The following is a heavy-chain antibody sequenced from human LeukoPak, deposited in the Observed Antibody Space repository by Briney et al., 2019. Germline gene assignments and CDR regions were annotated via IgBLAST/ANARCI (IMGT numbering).Heavy chain of an antibody. CDR1: GVTFSSYV. Sequence: GGSLRLSCAASGVTFSSYVMSWVRQAPGKGLEGVSGISGSGDSTYYADSVKGRFTISRDNSKNTLYLQMNSLRAEDTAVYYCAKSIGASFMVRGVIITNPFDYWGQGTLVTVSS. D-gene: IGHD3-10*01. CDR3: AKSIGASFMVRGVIITNPFDY. J-gene: IGHJ4*02. V-gene: IGHV3-23*01. CDR2: ISGSGDST.